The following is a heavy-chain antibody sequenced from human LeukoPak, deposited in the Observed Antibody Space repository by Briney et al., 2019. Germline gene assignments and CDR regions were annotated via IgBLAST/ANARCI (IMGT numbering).Heavy chain of an antibody. D-gene: IGHD4-23*01. Sequence: SETLSLTCTVSGASISSYYWSWIRQPPGKGLEWIAFIYYSGSTNYNPSLKSRVTISVDTSKNQFSLKLSSVTAADTAVYYCARRSISGNSWDYFDYWGQGTLVTVSS. CDR3: ARRSISGNSWDYFDY. CDR2: IYYSGST. CDR1: GASISSYY. J-gene: IGHJ4*02. V-gene: IGHV4-59*08.